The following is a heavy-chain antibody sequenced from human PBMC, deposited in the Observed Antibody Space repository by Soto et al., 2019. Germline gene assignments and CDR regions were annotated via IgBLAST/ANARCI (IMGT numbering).Heavy chain of an antibody. V-gene: IGHV3-64D*06. CDR2: ISSNGGNT. D-gene: IGHD6-19*01. CDR3: VKALRSGWTHFTRLFDY. CDR1: CFTFSSDA. Sequence: GRYLRISCCAPCFTFSSDALHWVPQAPGKGLEYVSAISSNGGNTYYADSVEDRFTISRDNSKNTLYLQMSSLRLEDAAVYYCVKALRSGWTHFTRLFDYWGQGT. J-gene: IGHJ4*02.